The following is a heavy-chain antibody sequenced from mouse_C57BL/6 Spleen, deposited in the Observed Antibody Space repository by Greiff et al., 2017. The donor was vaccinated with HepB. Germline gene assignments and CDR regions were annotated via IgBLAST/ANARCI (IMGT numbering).Heavy chain of an antibody. CDR3: ARDRATFAMEY. CDR1: GYTFTDYY. Sequence: VQLKQSGPVLVKPGASVKMSCKASGYTFTDYYMNWVKQSHGKSLEWIGVINPYNGGTSYNQKFKGKATLTVDKSSSTAYMELNSLTSEDSAVYYCARDRATFAMEYWGQGTSVTVSS. J-gene: IGHJ4*01. D-gene: IGHD3-1*01. V-gene: IGHV1-19*01. CDR2: INPYNGGT.